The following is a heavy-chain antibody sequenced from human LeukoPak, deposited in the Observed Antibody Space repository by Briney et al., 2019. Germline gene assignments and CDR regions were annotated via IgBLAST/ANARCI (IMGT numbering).Heavy chain of an antibody. CDR1: SGSISSGGYY. CDR2: IYYSGIT. V-gene: IGHV4-31*03. CDR3: ARYCSSSSCLFDY. Sequence: SETLPLTCTVSSGSISSGGYYWSWIRQHPGKGLEWIGYIYYSGITYYNPSLKSRVTISVDTSKNQFSLKLSSVTAADTAVYYCARYCSSSSCLFDYWGQGTLVTVSS. J-gene: IGHJ4*02. D-gene: IGHD2-2*01.